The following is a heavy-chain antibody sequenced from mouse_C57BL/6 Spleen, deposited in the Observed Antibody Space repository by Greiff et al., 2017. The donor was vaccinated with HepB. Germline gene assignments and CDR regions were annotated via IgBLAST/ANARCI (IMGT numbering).Heavy chain of an antibody. CDR1: GFTFSDYG. CDR2: ISSGSSTI. CDR3: ERNDYQYYFDY. D-gene: IGHD2-4*01. V-gene: IGHV5-17*01. Sequence: EVHLVESGGGLVKPGGSLKLSCAASGFTFSDYGMHWVRQAPEKGLEWVAYISSGSSTIYYADTVKGRYTISRDNAKNTLCLQMTSLRSEDTAMYYLERNDYQYYFDYWGQGTTLTVSS. J-gene: IGHJ2*01.